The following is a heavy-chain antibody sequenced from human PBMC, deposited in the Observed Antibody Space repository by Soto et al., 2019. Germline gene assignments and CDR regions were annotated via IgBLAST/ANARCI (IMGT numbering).Heavy chain of an antibody. Sequence: SETLSLTCAVYGGSFSGYYWSWIRQPPGKGLEWLGEINPSGSTNYNPSLKRRVTISVDTSKNQFSLKLSSVTAADTAVYYCASGGMVRGAVDYWGQVTLVTVAS. J-gene: IGHJ4*02. V-gene: IGHV4-34*01. CDR2: INPSGST. D-gene: IGHD3-10*01. CDR3: ASGGMVRGAVDY. CDR1: GGSFSGYY.